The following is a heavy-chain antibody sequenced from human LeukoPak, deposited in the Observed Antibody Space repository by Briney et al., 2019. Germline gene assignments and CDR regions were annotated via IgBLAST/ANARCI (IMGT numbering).Heavy chain of an antibody. CDR1: GGSFSGYY. Sequence: SETLSLTCAVYGGSFSGYYWSWIRQPPGKGLEWIGEINHSGSTNYNPSLKSRVTISVDTSKNQFSLKLSSVIAADTAVYYCAILQRDGYNAIDYWGQGTLVTVSS. V-gene: IGHV4-34*01. CDR3: AILQRDGYNAIDY. J-gene: IGHJ4*02. CDR2: INHSGST. D-gene: IGHD5-24*01.